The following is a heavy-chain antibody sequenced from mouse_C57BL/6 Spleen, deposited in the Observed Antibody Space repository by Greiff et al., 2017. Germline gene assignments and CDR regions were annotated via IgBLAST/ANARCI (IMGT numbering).Heavy chain of an antibody. V-gene: IGHV1-15*01. CDR3: TTAYYSNFAWFAD. CDR2: IDPETGGT. J-gene: IGHJ3*01. Sequence: QVQLQQSGAELVRPGASVTLSCKASGYTFTDYEMHWVKQTPVHGLEWIGAIDPETGGTAYNQKFKGKAILTADKSSSTAYMELRSLTSEDSAVYYCTTAYYSNFAWFADWGQGTLVTVSA. D-gene: IGHD2-5*01. CDR1: GYTFTDYE.